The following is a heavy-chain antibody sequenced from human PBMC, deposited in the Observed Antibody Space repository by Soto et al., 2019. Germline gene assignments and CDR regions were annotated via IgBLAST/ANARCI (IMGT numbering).Heavy chain of an antibody. CDR3: ARHHDS. J-gene: IGHJ4*02. CDR1: GESMSTYY. CDR2: IYYSGST. Sequence: SETLSLTCTVSGESMSTYYWSWIRQPPGKGLEWIGYIYYSGSTNYNPSLKSRVTISVDTSKNQFSLKLSSVTAADTAVYYCARHHDSWGQGTLVTVSS. V-gene: IGHV4-59*08.